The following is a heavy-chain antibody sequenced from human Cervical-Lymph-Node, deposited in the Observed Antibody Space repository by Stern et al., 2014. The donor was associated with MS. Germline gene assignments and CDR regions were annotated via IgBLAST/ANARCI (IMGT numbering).Heavy chain of an antibody. Sequence: EVQLVESGAELIRPGESLKISCKGSGFKFSIYWIAWVRQMPGKGLEWMGMIYPGDYETRYSPSFQGQVTMSADKSTSTAYLQWSSLNASDTAMYFCARQTTAWASDVWGQGTLVTVSS. J-gene: IGHJ4*02. CDR1: GFKFSIYW. D-gene: IGHD1-14*01. CDR3: ARQTTAWASDV. CDR2: IYPGDYET. V-gene: IGHV5-51*01.